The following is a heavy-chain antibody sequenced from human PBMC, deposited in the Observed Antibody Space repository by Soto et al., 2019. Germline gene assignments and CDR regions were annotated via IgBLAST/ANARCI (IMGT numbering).Heavy chain of an antibody. J-gene: IGHJ5*02. CDR2: INPNSGGT. CDR1: GYTFTGYY. V-gene: IGHV1-2*04. CDR3: ARAPGIGANWFDP. D-gene: IGHD4-17*01. Sequence: QVQLVQSGAEVKKPGASVKVSCKASGYTFTGYYMHWVRQAPGQGLEWMGWINPNSGGTNYAQKFQGWVTMTRDTYISTAYMELSRLRSDDTAVYYGARAPGIGANWFDPWGQGTLVTVSS.